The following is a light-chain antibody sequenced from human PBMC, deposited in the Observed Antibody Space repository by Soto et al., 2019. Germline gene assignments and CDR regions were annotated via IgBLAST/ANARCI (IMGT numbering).Light chain of an antibody. J-gene: IGKJ1*01. CDR2: DAS. CDR3: QQYNSYSQT. CDR1: QNIDSW. V-gene: IGKV1-5*01. Sequence: DIQMTQSPSTLSASLGGRVTITCRASQNIDSWLAWYQQTPGKAPKLLIYDASTLQSGVPSRFSGSGSGTEFTLTISSLQPDDFATYYCQQYNSYSQTFGQGTKVDIK.